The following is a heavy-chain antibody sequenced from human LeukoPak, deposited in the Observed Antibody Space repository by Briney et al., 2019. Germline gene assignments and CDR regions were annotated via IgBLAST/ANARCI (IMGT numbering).Heavy chain of an antibody. J-gene: IGHJ4*02. CDR1: GFSVSVNY. D-gene: IGHD3-3*01. V-gene: IGHV3-66*01. CDR2: LFASGYA. CDR3: ANAPVVLRFLMLY. Sequence: PGGSLRLSCAASGFSVSVNYMSWVRQAPGKGLEWVSVLFASGYAKYADSVKGRFTISRDSSENTLNLQMNSLKPEDTAVYYCANAPVVLRFLMLYWGQGTLVTVSS.